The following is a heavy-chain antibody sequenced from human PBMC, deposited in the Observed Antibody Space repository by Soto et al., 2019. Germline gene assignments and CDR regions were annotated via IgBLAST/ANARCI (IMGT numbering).Heavy chain of an antibody. Sequence: QVQLVQSGAEVKKPGASVKVSCKASGYTFTSYDINWVRQATGQGLEWMGWMNPNSGNTGYAQKFQGRFTMTRNTSISTAYMELRSLRSEDTAVYYCARGAEVVAATRAYYYYYMDVWGKGTTVTVSS. J-gene: IGHJ6*03. CDR2: MNPNSGNT. CDR3: ARGAEVVAATRAYYYYYMDV. CDR1: GYTFTSYD. D-gene: IGHD2-15*01. V-gene: IGHV1-8*01.